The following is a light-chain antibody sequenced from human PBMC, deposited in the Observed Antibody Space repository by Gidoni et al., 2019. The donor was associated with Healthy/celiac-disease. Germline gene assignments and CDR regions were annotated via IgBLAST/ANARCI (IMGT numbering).Light chain of an antibody. Sequence: EIVLTQSPATLSLSPGERATLSCRASQSVSSYLAWYQQKPGQAPRLLIYDASNRATGIPARFSVSGSGTDFTLTISSLEPEDFAVYYCQQRSNWPITFGQXTRLEIK. CDR2: DAS. CDR1: QSVSSY. V-gene: IGKV3-11*01. J-gene: IGKJ5*01. CDR3: QQRSNWPIT.